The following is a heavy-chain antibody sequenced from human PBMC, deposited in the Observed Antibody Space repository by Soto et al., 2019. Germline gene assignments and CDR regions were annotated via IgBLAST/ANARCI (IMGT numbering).Heavy chain of an antibody. J-gene: IGHJ4*02. CDR3: ARQLGIVVINSGFDY. Sequence: VTVSCKASGGPFSSYAISWVRQAPGQGLEWMGGIIPTIGNANYAQKLQGRVTMTTDTSTSTAYMELRSLRPEDTAVYYCARQLGIVVINSGFDYWGQGSLVTVSS. D-gene: IGHD3-22*01. CDR2: IIPTIGNA. V-gene: IGHV1-69*10. CDR1: GGPFSSYA.